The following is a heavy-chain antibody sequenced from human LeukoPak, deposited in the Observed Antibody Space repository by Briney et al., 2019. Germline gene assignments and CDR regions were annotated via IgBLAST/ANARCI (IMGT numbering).Heavy chain of an antibody. CDR3: ARSITIFGVVWLEAFDI. J-gene: IGHJ3*02. CDR2: IYYSGST. D-gene: IGHD3-3*01. Sequence: SETLSLTCTVSGGSISSSSYYWGWIRQPPGKGLEWIGSIYYSGSTNYNPSLKSRVTISVDTSKNQFSLKLSSVTAADTAVYYCARSITIFGVVWLEAFDIWGQGTMVTVSS. CDR1: GGSISSSSYY. V-gene: IGHV4-39*07.